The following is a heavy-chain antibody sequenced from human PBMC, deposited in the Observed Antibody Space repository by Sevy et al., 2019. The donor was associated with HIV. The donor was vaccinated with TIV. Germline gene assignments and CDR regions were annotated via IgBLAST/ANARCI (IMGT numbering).Heavy chain of an antibody. J-gene: IGHJ3*02. CDR2: IKSKTDGGTT. V-gene: IGHV3-15*01. CDR1: GFTFSNAW. CDR3: TTVAQFTAFDI. Sequence: GESLKISCAASGFTFSNAWMSWVRQAPGKGLEWVGRIKSKTDGGTTDYAAPVKGRFTISRDDSKNTLYLQMNSLKTEDTAVYYCTTVAQFTAFDIWGQGTMVTVS.